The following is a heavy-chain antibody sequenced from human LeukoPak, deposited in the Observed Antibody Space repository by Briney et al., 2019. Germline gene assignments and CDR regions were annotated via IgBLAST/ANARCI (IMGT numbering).Heavy chain of an antibody. J-gene: IGHJ5*02. V-gene: IGHV4-59*01. D-gene: IGHD1-1*01. Sequence: KTSETLCLTCTVSGGSISSYYWSWIRQPPGKGLEWVGYISYSGSTNFNPSLKSRVTISVDTSKNQFSLKLSSVTAADTAVYYCAREGTAGTNLNWFDPWGQGTLVTVSS. CDR2: ISYSGST. CDR3: AREGTAGTNLNWFDP. CDR1: GGSISSYY.